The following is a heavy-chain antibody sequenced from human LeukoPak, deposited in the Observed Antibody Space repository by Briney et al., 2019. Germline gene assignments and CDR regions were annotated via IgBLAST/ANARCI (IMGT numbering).Heavy chain of an antibody. D-gene: IGHD3-9*01. CDR3: ARDAGRYFDWLGY. CDR1: GFTFSSYG. CDR2: ISYDGGNK. V-gene: IGHV3-30*03. Sequence: GGSLRLSCAASGFTFSSYGMHWVRQAPGKGLEWAAVISYDGGNKYYADSVKGRFTISRDNSKNTLYLQMNSLRAEDTAVYYCARDAGRYFDWLGYWGQGTLVTVSS. J-gene: IGHJ4*02.